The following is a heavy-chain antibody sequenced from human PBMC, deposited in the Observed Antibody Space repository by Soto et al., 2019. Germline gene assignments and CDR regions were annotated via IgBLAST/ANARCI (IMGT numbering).Heavy chain of an antibody. Sequence: GGSLRLSCAASGFSFSDYYMSWIRQAPGKGLEWISYISTGDGPIYYADSVKGRFTISRDNAKSSLYLAMDSLRAEDTAVYYCARVLPSYYFMDVWGKGTTVTVSS. J-gene: IGHJ6*03. V-gene: IGHV3-11*01. CDR2: ISTGDGPI. D-gene: IGHD5-18*01. CDR1: GFSFSDYY. CDR3: ARVLPSYYFMDV.